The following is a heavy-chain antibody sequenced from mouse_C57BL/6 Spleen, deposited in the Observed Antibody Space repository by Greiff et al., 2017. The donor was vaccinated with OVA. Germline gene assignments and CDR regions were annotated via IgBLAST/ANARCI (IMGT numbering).Heavy chain of an antibody. D-gene: IGHD2-3*01. CDR3: ARGGYDGYYLFDY. V-gene: IGHV1-55*01. CDR1: GYTFTSYW. CDR2: IYPGSGST. J-gene: IGHJ2*01. Sequence: VQLQQSGAELVKPGASVKMSCKASGYTFTSYWITWVKQRPGQGLEWIGDIYPGSGSTNYNEKFKSKATLTVDTSSSTAYMQLSSLTSEDSAVYYCARGGYDGYYLFDYWGQGTTLTVSS.